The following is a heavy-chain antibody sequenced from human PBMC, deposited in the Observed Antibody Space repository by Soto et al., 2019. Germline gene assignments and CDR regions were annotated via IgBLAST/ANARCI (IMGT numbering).Heavy chain of an antibody. CDR1: GYTFTDDY. Sequence: QAQLVQSGAEVKKPGASVKVSCKASGYTFTDDYIYWVRQAPGQGLEWMGWVDPKNGATKYAQKFQAWVTMTRDTSITTVYMELTRLRSDDTAVYYCARVNGDFPPRGMDVWGQGTTVTVSS. V-gene: IGHV1-2*04. CDR3: ARVNGDFPPRGMDV. CDR2: VDPKNGAT. J-gene: IGHJ6*02. D-gene: IGHD2-21*01.